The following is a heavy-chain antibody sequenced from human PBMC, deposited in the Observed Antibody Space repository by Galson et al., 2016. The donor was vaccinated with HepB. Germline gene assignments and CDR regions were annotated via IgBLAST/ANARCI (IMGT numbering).Heavy chain of an antibody. CDR1: GFTFSSYS. CDR2: ISSNGGST. D-gene: IGHD3-10*01. J-gene: IGHJ5*02. Sequence: SLRLSCAASGFTFSSYSMNWVRQAPAKGLASVSGISSNGGSTYYADSVKGRFTISRDTSKNTLYLQMSSLRTEDTAVYYCVKDRATLVRGIGIDWFDPWGQGTLVTVSS. CDR3: VKDRATLVRGIGIDWFDP. V-gene: IGHV3-64D*06.